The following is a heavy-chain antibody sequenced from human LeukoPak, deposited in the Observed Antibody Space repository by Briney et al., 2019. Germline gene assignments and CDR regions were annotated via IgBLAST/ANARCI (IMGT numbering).Heavy chain of an antibody. Sequence: SVKVPCKASGGTFSSYAISWVRQAPGQGLEWMGGIIPIFGTANYAQKFQGRVTITADKSTSTAYMELSSLRSEDTAVYYCARDGYYGSGSPDYWGQGTLVTVSS. D-gene: IGHD3-10*01. CDR1: GGTFSSYA. CDR2: IIPIFGTA. J-gene: IGHJ4*02. V-gene: IGHV1-69*06. CDR3: ARDGYYGSGSPDY.